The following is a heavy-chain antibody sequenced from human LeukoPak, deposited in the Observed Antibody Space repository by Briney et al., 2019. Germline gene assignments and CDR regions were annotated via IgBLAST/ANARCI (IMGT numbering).Heavy chain of an antibody. J-gene: IGHJ6*02. V-gene: IGHV3-21*04. Sequence: GGSLRLSCAASGFILSDMNWVRQAPGKGLEWVSFIAISGTYITYADSVKGRFTISRDNAKNSLYLQMNSLRAEDTAVYYCARAWYSTLGSGMDVWGQGTTVTVSS. CDR2: IAISGTYI. CDR1: GFILSD. D-gene: IGHD6-13*01. CDR3: ARAWYSTLGSGMDV.